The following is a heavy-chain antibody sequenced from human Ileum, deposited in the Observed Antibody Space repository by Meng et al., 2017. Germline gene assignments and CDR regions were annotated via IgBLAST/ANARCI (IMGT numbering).Heavy chain of an antibody. Sequence: QVQLVQSGAEVKKPGAPVQVSCKASGYTFSSLDNNWVRQAPGQGLEWMGWMSPRSDDTGYAQKFQGRVTMTRDTSISTAYMELSSLTSEDTAIYYCARGVTAGLDYWGQGTLVTVSS. D-gene: IGHD5-18*01. CDR2: MSPRSDDT. CDR1: GYTFSSLD. CDR3: ARGVTAGLDY. V-gene: IGHV1-8*01. J-gene: IGHJ4*02.